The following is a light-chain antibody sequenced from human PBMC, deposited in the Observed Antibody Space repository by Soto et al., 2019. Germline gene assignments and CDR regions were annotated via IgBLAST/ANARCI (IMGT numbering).Light chain of an antibody. Sequence: EIVLTQSPGTLSLSPGDRATLSCRASQSVGCSYLAWYQQKPGQAPRLLIYGPSTRATGIPDRFSGSGSGTDFTLTISRLEPEDFAVYYCQQYVSSRYTFGQGTKVDIK. J-gene: IGKJ2*01. V-gene: IGKV3-20*01. CDR2: GPS. CDR3: QQYVSSRYT. CDR1: QSVGCSY.